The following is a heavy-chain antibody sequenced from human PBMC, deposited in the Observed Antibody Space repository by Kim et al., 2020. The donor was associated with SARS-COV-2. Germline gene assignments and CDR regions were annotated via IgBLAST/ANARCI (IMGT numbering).Heavy chain of an antibody. Sequence: SRVTISVDTSKNQFSLKLSSVTAADTAVYYCAREGYYYDSSGYPLGAFDIWGQGTMVTVSS. V-gene: IGHV4-59*01. D-gene: IGHD3-22*01. CDR3: AREGYYYDSSGYPLGAFDI. J-gene: IGHJ3*02.